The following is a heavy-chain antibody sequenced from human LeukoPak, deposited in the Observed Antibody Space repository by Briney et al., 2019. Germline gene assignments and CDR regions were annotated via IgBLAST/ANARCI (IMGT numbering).Heavy chain of an antibody. CDR3: ARASSGPPSYYFDY. Sequence: PSETLSLPCTVSGGSISSGGYYWSWIRQHPGKGLEWIGYIYYSGRTYYTPSLKSRVTISVDTSKHQFSLKLSSVTAADTAVYYCARASSGPPSYYFDYWGQGTLVTVSS. V-gene: IGHV4-31*03. D-gene: IGHD5-12*01. CDR1: GGSISSGGYY. J-gene: IGHJ4*02. CDR2: IYYSGRT.